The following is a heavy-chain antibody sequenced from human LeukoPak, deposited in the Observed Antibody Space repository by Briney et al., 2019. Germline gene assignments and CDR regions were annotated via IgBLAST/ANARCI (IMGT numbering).Heavy chain of an antibody. J-gene: IGHJ4*02. CDR2: INHSGST. D-gene: IGHD2-15*01. V-gene: IGHV4-34*01. CDR1: GGAFSGYY. CDR3: ARELSGGSGG. Sequence: SETLSLTCAVYGGAFSGYYWSWIRQPPRKGLEWIGEINHSGSTNYNPSLKSRVTISVDTSKNKFSPKLSSVTAADTAVYYCARELSGGSGGWGQGTLVTVSS.